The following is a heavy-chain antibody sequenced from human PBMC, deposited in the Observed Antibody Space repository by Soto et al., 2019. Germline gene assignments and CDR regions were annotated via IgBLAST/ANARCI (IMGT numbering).Heavy chain of an antibody. V-gene: IGHV1-18*01. Sequence: ASVKVSCKASGYTFTSYGISWVRQAPGQGLEWMGWISAYNGNTNYAQKLQGRVTMTTDTSTSTAYMEMRSLRSDDTAVYYCAGVWGYQLLPGITYYYGMDVWGQGTTVTVSS. CDR3: AGVWGYQLLPGITYYYGMDV. CDR1: GYTFTSYG. D-gene: IGHD2-2*01. J-gene: IGHJ6*02. CDR2: ISAYNGNT.